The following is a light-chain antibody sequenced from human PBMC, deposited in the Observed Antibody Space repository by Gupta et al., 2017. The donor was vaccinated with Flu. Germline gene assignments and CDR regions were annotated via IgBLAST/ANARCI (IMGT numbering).Light chain of an antibody. J-gene: IGLJ2*01. V-gene: IGLV2-8*01. CDR1: SSDVGGYNY. CDR2: EVS. CDR3: TSYAGSNNLL. Sequence: SVTISCTGTSSDVGGYNYVSWYQQHPGKAPKLMIYEVSKRPSGVPDRFSGSKSGDTASLTVSGLQAEDEADYYCTSYAGSNNLLFGGGTKLTVL.